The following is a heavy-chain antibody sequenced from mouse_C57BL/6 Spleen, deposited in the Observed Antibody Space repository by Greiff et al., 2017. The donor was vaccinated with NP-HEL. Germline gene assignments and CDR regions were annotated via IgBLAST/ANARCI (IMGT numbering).Heavy chain of an antibody. CDR1: GYTFTSYW. J-gene: IGHJ4*01. V-gene: IGHV1-52*01. D-gene: IGHD1-1*01. CDR2: IDPSDSET. CDR3: ASNYGSSQYYYAMDY. Sequence: VQLQQPGAELVRPGSSVKLSCKASGYTFTSYWMHWVKQRPIQGLEWIGNIDPSDSETHYNQKFKDKATLTVDKSSSTAYMQLSSLTSEDSAVYYCASNYGSSQYYYAMDYWGQGTSVTVSS.